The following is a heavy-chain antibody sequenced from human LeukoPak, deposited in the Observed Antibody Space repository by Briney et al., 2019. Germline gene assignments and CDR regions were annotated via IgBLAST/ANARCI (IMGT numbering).Heavy chain of an antibody. J-gene: IGHJ4*02. CDR2: INSDGSWT. V-gene: IGHV3-74*01. CDR1: GNYW. CDR3: AKCSSTSCYIFDY. D-gene: IGHD2-2*02. Sequence: PGGSLRLSCAASGNYWMHWVRQAPGKGLVWVSHINSDGSWTSYADSVKGRFTISKDNAKNTVYLQMNNLRAEDTAVYYCAKCSSTSCYIFDYWGQGTLVTVSS.